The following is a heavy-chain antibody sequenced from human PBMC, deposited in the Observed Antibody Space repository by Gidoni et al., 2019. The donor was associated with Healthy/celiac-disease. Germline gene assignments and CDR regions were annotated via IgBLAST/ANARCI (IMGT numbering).Heavy chain of an antibody. J-gene: IGHJ4*02. V-gene: IGHV6-1*01. CDR2: TYYRSKWYN. Sequence: QVHLQQSGPGLVQPSQTLSLTCPISGYSVPSNSAAWNWIRQYPSRGLEWLGRTYYRSKWYNDYAVSVKSRITINPDTSKNQFSLQLNSVTPEDTAVYYCARGRTYSSGCLDYWGQGTLVTVSS. D-gene: IGHD6-19*01. CDR3: ARGRTYSSGCLDY. CDR1: GYSVPSNSAA.